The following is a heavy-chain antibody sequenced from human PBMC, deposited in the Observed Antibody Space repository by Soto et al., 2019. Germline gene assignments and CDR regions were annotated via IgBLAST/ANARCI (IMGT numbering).Heavy chain of an antibody. Sequence: PSQTLSLTCAISGDSVSSNSAAWSWIRQSPSRGLEWLGRTYYRSKWYSVYAASVRGRVTIFVDTSKNQFSLKLTSVTAADTALYYCARDYFDSSDYTTNWFDPWGQGTLVTVSS. D-gene: IGHD3-22*01. J-gene: IGHJ5*02. CDR2: TYYRSKWYS. V-gene: IGHV6-1*01. CDR1: GDSVSSNSAA. CDR3: ARDYFDSSDYTTNWFDP.